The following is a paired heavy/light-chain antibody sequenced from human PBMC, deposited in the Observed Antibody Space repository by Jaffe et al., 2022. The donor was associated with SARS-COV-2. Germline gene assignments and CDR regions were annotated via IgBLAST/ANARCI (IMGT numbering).Light chain of an antibody. V-gene: IGKV1-33*01. J-gene: IGKJ2*01. CDR1: HDIYNS. Sequence: DIQMTQSPSSLPATVGERITITCQASHDIYNSLNWYQHKPGKAPRLLIYAASNLETGVPSRFSGSGSGTDFAFTISSLHPEDFATYYCQHYDNLRSYTFGQGTKLEIK. CDR3: QHYDNLRSYT. CDR2: AAS.
Heavy chain of an antibody. V-gene: IGHV1-24*01. CDR2: FDPEDGET. CDR3: ATQMAFTPGNYYSMDL. J-gene: IGHJ6*02. CDR1: GYTLTELS. Sequence: QVQLVQSGAEVKKPGASVKVSCKVSGYTLTELSMHWVRQAPGKGLEWMGGFDPEDGETVYAQKFQGRVTMTEDTSTGTAYMELSSLRFEDTAVYYCATQMAFTPGNYYSMDLWGQGTTVTVS. D-gene: IGHD2-8*01.